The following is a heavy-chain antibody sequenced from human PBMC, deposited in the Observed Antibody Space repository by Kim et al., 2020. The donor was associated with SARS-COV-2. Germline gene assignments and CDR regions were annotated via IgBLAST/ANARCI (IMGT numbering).Heavy chain of an antibody. CDR3: ARDQVAGAYGSGSYYRPYYYYGMDV. CDR2: IYYSGST. V-gene: IGHV4-59*01. D-gene: IGHD3-10*01. CDR1: GGSISSYY. Sequence: SETLSLTCTVSGGSISSYYWSWIRQPPGKGLEWIGYIYYSGSTNYNPSLKSRVTISVDTSKNQFSLKLSSVTAADTAVYYCARDQVAGAYGSGSYYRPYYYYGMDVWGQGTTVTVSS. J-gene: IGHJ6*02.